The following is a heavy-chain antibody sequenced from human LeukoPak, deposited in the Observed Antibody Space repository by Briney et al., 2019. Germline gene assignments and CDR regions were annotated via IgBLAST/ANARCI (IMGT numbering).Heavy chain of an antibody. CDR3: ARDLAEMATQYYFDY. CDR1: GFTFSSYA. J-gene: IGHJ4*02. D-gene: IGHD5-24*01. CDR2: ISYDGSNK. Sequence: GGSLRPSCAASGFTFSSYAMHWVRQAPGKGLEWVAVISYDGSNKYYADSVKGRFTISRDNSKNTLYLQMNSLRAEDTAVYYCARDLAEMATQYYFDYWGQGTLVTVSS. V-gene: IGHV3-30-3*01.